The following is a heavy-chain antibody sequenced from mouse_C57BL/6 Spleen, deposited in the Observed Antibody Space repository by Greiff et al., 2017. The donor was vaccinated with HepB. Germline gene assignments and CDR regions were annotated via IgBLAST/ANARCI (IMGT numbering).Heavy chain of an antibody. CDR3: ASPVYDGYFWYFDV. D-gene: IGHD2-3*01. V-gene: IGHV5-17*01. Sequence: EVQLVESGGGLVKPGGSLKLSCAASGFTFSDYGMHWVRQAPEKGLEWVAYISSGSSTIYYADTVKGRFTISRDNAKNTLFLQMTSLRSEDTAMYYCASPVYDGYFWYFDVWGTGTTVTVSS. J-gene: IGHJ1*03. CDR1: GFTFSDYG. CDR2: ISSGSSTI.